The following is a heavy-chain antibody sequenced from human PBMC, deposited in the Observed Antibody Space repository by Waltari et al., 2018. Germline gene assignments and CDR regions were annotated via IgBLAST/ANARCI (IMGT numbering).Heavy chain of an antibody. Sequence: QVQLQQWGAGLLKPSETLSLTCAVYGGSFSGYYRIWIRQPPGKGLEWIGEINHSGSTNYNPSLKSRVTISVDTSKNQFSLKLSSVTAADTAVYYCARRSYGMDVWGQGTTVTVSS. CDR1: GGSFSGYY. CDR2: INHSGST. CDR3: ARRSYGMDV. J-gene: IGHJ6*02. V-gene: IGHV4-34*01.